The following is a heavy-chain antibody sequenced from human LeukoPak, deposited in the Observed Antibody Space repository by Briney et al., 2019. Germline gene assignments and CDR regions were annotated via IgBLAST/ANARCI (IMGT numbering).Heavy chain of an antibody. CDR3: ARGVEGSTGLFDY. CDR2: IYHSGST. V-gene: IGHV4-30-2*01. CDR1: GGSISSGGYS. Sequence: SQTLSLTCAVSGGSISSGGYSWSWIWQPPGKGLEWIEYIYHSGSTYYNPSLKSRVTISVDRSKNQFSLKLSSVTAADTAVYYCARGVEGSTGLFDYWGQGTLVTVSS. D-gene: IGHD3-3*01. J-gene: IGHJ4*02.